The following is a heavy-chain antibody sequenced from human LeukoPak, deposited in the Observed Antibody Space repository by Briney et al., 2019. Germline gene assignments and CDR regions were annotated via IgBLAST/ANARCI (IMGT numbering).Heavy chain of an antibody. J-gene: IGHJ5*01. V-gene: IGHV5-51*01. CDR3: ARLLTGDQGYNWFDS. D-gene: IGHD7-27*01. Sequence: GESLKISCKGSGYSFTSYWIGWVRQMPGKGLDYMGIIYPGDSDTRYSPSFQGQVTFSADKSISTAYLQWSSLKASDTAIYYCARLLTGDQGYNWFDSWGQGTLVTVSS. CDR2: IYPGDSDT. CDR1: GYSFTSYW.